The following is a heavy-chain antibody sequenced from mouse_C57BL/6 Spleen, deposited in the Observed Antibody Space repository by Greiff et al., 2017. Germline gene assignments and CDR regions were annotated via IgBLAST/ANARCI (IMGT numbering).Heavy chain of an antibody. CDR3: ARDRGWLLLYFDY. CDR2: ISDGGSYT. J-gene: IGHJ2*01. D-gene: IGHD2-3*01. V-gene: IGHV5-4*01. Sequence: VQLKESGGGLVKPGGSLKLSCAASGFTFSSYAMSWVRQTPEKRLEWVATISDGGSYTYYPDNVKGRFTISRDNAKNNLYLQMSHLKSEDTAMYYCARDRGWLLLYFDYWGQGTTLTVSS. CDR1: GFTFSSYA.